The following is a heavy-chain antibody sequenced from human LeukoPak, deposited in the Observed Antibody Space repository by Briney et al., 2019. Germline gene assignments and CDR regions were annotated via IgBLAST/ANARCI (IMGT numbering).Heavy chain of an antibody. J-gene: IGHJ6*03. CDR3: ARDLGVVIAHYYYYYMDV. CDR2: IKQDGSEK. CDR1: GFTFSSYW. Sequence: GGSLRLSCAASGFTFSSYWMSWVRQAPGKGLEWVANIKQDGSEKYYVDSVKGRFTISRDNAKNSLYLLMNSLRAEDTAVYYCARDLGVVIAHYYYYYMDVWGKGTTVTVSS. D-gene: IGHD3-22*01. V-gene: IGHV3-7*01.